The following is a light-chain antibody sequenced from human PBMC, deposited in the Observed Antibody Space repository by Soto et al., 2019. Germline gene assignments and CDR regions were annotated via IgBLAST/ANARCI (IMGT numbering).Light chain of an antibody. V-gene: IGLV4-69*01. J-gene: IGLJ2*01. Sequence: QLVRTQSPSASASLGASVKLTCTLSRVHSSYAIAWHQQQPEKGPRYLMKLNSDGSHSKGDGIPDRFSGSSSGAERYLTLSSLQSEDEADYYCQTWGTGMEVFGGGTKLTVL. CDR1: RVHSSYA. CDR2: LNSDGSH. CDR3: QTWGTGMEV.